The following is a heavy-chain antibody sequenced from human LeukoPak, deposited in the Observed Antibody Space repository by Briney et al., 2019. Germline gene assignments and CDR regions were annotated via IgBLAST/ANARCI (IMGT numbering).Heavy chain of an antibody. D-gene: IGHD3-3*01. V-gene: IGHV4-61*02. CDR3: ASWDSLGAAFDH. CDR2: ISTSGIS. J-gene: IGHJ4*02. CDR1: DDSISSGSYN. Sequence: PSQTLSLTCTVSDDSISSGSYNWSWIRQPPGKELKWIGRISTSGISNYNPSLKSRVTISVDTSKNHFSLNLSSLTAADTAVYFCASWDSLGAAFDHWGQGTLVTVSS.